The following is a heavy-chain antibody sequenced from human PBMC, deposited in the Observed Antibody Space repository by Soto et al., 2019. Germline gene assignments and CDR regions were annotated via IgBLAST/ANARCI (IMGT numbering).Heavy chain of an antibody. J-gene: IGHJ5*02. V-gene: IGHV1-46*01. CDR1: GYTFTSYY. CDR3: ARVTTANWFXP. D-gene: IGHD4-17*01. CDR2: INPSGGST. Sequence: ASVKVSCKASGYTFTSYYMHWVRQAPGQGLEWMGIINPSGGSTSYAQKFQGRVTMTRDTSTSTVYMELSSLRSKDTAVYYCARVTTANWFXPWSQGTLVTVSS.